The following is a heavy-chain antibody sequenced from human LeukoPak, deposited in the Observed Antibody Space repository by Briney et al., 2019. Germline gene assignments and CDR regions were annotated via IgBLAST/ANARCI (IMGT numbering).Heavy chain of an antibody. CDR1: GGSISSYY. Sequence: NPSETLSLTCTVSGGSISSYYWSWIRQPPGKGLEWIGYIYTSGSTNYNPSLKSRVTISVDTSKNQFSLKLSSVTAADTAVYYCARDRGWASYYYDSSGYYYGGHWFDPWGQGTLVTVSS. D-gene: IGHD3-22*01. J-gene: IGHJ5*02. CDR3: ARDRGWASYYYDSSGYYYGGHWFDP. CDR2: IYTSGST. V-gene: IGHV4-4*09.